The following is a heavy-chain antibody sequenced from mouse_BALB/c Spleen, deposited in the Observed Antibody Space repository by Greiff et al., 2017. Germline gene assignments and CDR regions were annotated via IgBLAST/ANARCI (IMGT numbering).Heavy chain of an antibody. CDR2: ISSGGGST. CDR3: ARRGTGTLFAY. V-gene: IGHV5-12-1*01. CDR1: GFAFSSYD. Sequence: DVKLQESGGGLVKPGGSLKLSCAASGFAFSSYDMSWVRQTPEKRLEWVAYISSGGGSTYYPDTVKGRFTISRDNAKNTLYLQMSSLKSEDAAMYYCARRGTGTLFAYWGQGTLVTVSA. J-gene: IGHJ3*01. D-gene: IGHD4-1*01.